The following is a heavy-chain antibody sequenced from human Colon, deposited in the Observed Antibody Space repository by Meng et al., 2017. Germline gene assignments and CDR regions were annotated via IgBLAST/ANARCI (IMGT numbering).Heavy chain of an antibody. J-gene: IGHJ4*02. Sequence: GESLKISCAASEFTFSSYAMSWVRQAPGKGLEWVSAISGSGGSTYYADSVKGRFTISRDNSKNTLYLQMNSLRAEDTAVYYCAKGASMITFGGVIAPIDYWGQGTLVTVSS. CDR1: EFTFSSYA. D-gene: IGHD3-16*02. CDR2: ISGSGGST. V-gene: IGHV3-23*01. CDR3: AKGASMITFGGVIAPIDY.